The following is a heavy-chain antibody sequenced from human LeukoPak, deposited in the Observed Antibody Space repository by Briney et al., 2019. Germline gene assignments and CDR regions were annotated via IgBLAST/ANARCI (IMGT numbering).Heavy chain of an antibody. Sequence: PGGSLRLSCAASGFTFSSYAMHWVRQAPGKGLEYVSAISSNGGSTYYANSVKGRFTISRDNSKNTLYLQMGSLRAEDMAVYYCARGYSSSDYWGQGTPVTISS. CDR2: ISSNGGST. J-gene: IGHJ4*02. CDR1: GFTFSSYA. D-gene: IGHD6-13*01. CDR3: ARGYSSSDY. V-gene: IGHV3-64*01.